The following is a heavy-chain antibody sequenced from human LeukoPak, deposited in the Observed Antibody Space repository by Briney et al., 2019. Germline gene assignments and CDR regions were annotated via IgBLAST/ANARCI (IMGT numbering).Heavy chain of an antibody. D-gene: IGHD2-2*01. J-gene: IGHJ6*02. V-gene: IGHV4-59*01. CDR3: AARRGYCSSTSCYGHYGMDV. CDR1: GGSISSYY. Sequence: PETLSLTCTVSGGSISSYYLSWIRQPPGKGLEWIWYIYYSGSTNYNPSLKSRVTISVDTSKNQFSLKLSSVTAAASAVYYCAARRGYCSSTSCYGHYGMDVWGQGNTVTVS. CDR2: IYYSGST.